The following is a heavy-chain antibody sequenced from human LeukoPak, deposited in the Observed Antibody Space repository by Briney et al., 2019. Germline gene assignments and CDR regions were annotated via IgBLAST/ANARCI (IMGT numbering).Heavy chain of an antibody. J-gene: IGHJ6*03. D-gene: IGHD3-3*01. CDR3: AKDSGETLLRFLDRPSYMDV. V-gene: IGHV3-43D*03. Sequence: GGSLRLSCAASGFTFDDYAMHWVRQAPGEGLEWVSLISWDAGSTYYADSVKGRFTISRDNSKNSLYLQMNSLRPEDTALYYCAKDSGETLLRFLDRPSYMDVWGKGTTVTVSS. CDR1: GFTFDDYA. CDR2: ISWDAGST.